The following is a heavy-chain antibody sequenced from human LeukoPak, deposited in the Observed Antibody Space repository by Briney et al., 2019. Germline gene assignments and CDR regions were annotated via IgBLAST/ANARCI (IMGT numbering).Heavy chain of an antibody. Sequence: PSETLSLTCTVSGGSISSYYWSWLRQPAGKGLEWIGRIYTSGSTFYNPSLKSRVTMSVDTPKNQFSLKLSSVTAADTAVYYCARGPSSSYWFDPWGQGTLVTVSS. D-gene: IGHD6-6*01. CDR2: IYTSGST. V-gene: IGHV4-4*07. J-gene: IGHJ5*02. CDR3: ARGPSSSYWFDP. CDR1: GGSISSYY.